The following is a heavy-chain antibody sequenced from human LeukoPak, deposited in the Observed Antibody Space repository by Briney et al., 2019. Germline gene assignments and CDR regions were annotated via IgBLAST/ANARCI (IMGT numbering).Heavy chain of an antibody. CDR1: GGSFSGHY. V-gene: IGHV4-34*01. J-gene: IGHJ4*02. CDR3: ARCVKARVLQSRCFYDS. D-gene: IGHD2-15*01. CDR2: INHDGRT. Sequence: SGTLSLTCSVYGGSFSGHYWSWIRQAPEKGLEWIGEINHDGRTNSNLSLKSRVTISVDTSKNQFSLRLTSVTAADRGVYYCARCVKARVLQSRCFYDSWGQGTQVTVTS.